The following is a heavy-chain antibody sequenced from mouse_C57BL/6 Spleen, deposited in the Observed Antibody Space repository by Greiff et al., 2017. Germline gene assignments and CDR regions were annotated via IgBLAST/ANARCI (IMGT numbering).Heavy chain of an antibody. CDR1: GFTFSSYG. J-gene: IGHJ2*01. V-gene: IGHV5-6*02. CDR2: ISSGGSYT. CDR3: ARRANGGFDY. Sequence: EVKLVESGGDLVKPGGSLKLSCAASGFTFSSYGMSWVRQTPDKRLEWVATISSGGSYTYYPDSVKGRFTINRDNAKNTLYLPMSRLKSEDAAMYYCARRANGGFDYWGQGTTLTVSS.